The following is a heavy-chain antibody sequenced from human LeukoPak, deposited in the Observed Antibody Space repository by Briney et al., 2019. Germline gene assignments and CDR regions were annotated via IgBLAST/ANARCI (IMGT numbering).Heavy chain of an antibody. CDR3: TRVGYIDEGIDY. CDR1: GFTFSNYA. J-gene: IGHJ4*02. D-gene: IGHD5-24*01. Sequence: GGSLRLSCAASGFTFSNYAMSWVRQAPGKGLEWVASIKHDEREEYYADSVEGRFSMSRDNGKNSLYLQMNSLRGEDTAIYYCTRVGYIDEGIDYWGQGTLVTVSS. CDR2: IKHDEREE. V-gene: IGHV3-7*04.